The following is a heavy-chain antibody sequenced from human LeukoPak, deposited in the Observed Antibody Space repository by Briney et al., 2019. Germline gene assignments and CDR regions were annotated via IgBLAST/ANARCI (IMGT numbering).Heavy chain of an antibody. CDR3: AKRDF. V-gene: IGHV3-21*04. Sequence: KPGGSLRLSCVASGFTFSTYTMNWVRQAPGKGLEWVSSISSSSFFISYAGSVKGRFTISRDNSKKTLFLQMNSLRADDTAIYYCAKRDFWGQGTLVTVSS. CDR1: GFTFSTYT. CDR2: ISSSSFFI. J-gene: IGHJ4*02.